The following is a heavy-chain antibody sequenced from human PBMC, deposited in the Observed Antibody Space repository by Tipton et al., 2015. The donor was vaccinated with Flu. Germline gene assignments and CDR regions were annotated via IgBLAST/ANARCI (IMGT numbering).Heavy chain of an antibody. Sequence: TLSLTCTVSGDSISTTIYYWGWVRQPPGKGLEWIGSIYYSGTTYYNPSPKGRVTISVDSSKNEFSLTLASLTAADTAVYYCARDLWNDRRAYYYYGVDVWGQGTTVTVSS. D-gene: IGHD1-1*01. J-gene: IGHJ6*02. V-gene: IGHV4-39*07. CDR3: ARDLWNDRRAYYYYGVDV. CDR1: GDSISTTIYY. CDR2: IYYSGTT.